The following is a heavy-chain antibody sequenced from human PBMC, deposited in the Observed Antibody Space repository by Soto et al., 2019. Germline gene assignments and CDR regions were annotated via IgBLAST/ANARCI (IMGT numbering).Heavy chain of an antibody. D-gene: IGHD2-15*01. V-gene: IGHV3-15*01. CDR3: TTDGVVVAATPFDY. Sequence: EVQLVESGGGLVKPGGSLRLSCAASGFTFSNAWMSWVRQAPGKGLEWVGRIKSKTDGGTTDYAAPVKGRFTISRDDSKNTLYLQMNSLKTEDTAVYYCTTDGVVVAATPFDYWGQGTLVTLSS. CDR2: IKSKTDGGTT. J-gene: IGHJ4*02. CDR1: GFTFSNAW.